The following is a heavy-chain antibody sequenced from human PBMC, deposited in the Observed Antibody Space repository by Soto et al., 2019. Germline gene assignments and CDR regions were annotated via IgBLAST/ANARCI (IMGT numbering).Heavy chain of an antibody. D-gene: IGHD6-6*01. Sequence: QVHLVQSGAEVKKPGASVKVSCKGSGYGFTTYGITWVRQAPGQGLEWMAWISAHNGNTNYAQKLQGSVTVTRDTSTRPAYTELRSLRSDDTAVDSWARGRDGDYWGQGALVTVS. CDR1: GYGFTTYG. V-gene: IGHV1-18*01. CDR2: ISAHNGNT. J-gene: IGHJ4*02. CDR3: ARGRDGDY.